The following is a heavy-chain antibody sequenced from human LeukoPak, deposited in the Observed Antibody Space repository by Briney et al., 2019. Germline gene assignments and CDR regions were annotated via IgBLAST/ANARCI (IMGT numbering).Heavy chain of an antibody. V-gene: IGHV3-23*01. CDR1: GFTFSSYS. D-gene: IGHD6-19*01. CDR2: ISGSGGST. CDR3: AKPYSSGFDY. Sequence: PGGSLRLSCAASGFTFSSYSMNWVRQAPGKGLEWVSAISGSGGSTYYADSVKGRFTISGDNSKNTLYLQMNSLRAEDTAVYYCAKPYSSGFDYWGQGTLVTVSS. J-gene: IGHJ4*02.